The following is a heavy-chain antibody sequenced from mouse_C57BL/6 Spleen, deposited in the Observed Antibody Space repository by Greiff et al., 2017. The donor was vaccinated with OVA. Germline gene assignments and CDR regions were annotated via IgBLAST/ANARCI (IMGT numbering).Heavy chain of an antibody. CDR2: IFPGSGST. V-gene: IGHV1-9*01. CDR1: GYTFTGYW. CDR3: ARAVYDGYLYAY. J-gene: IGHJ3*01. D-gene: IGHD2-3*01. Sequence: VQLQQSGAELMKPGASVKLSCKATGYTFTGYWIEWVKQRPGHGLEWIGEIFPGSGSTNYNEKFKGKATLTADTSSNTAYMQLSSLTTEDAAIYYGARAVYDGYLYAYWGKGTLVTVSA.